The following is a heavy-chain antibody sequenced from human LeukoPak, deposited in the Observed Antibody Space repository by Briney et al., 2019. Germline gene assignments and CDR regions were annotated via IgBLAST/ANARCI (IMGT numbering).Heavy chain of an antibody. CDR2: IRDSGET. D-gene: IGHD4-17*01. V-gene: IGHV3-66*03. CDR3: ARDRAVTQDWVEFDP. CDR1: GFSVSNYY. J-gene: IGHJ5*02. Sequence: GGSLRLSCAGSGFSVSNYYMSWVRQAPGKGLEWVSLIRDSGETFYADSVKGRFTISRDNSKNTMYLQLNRLRVEDTAVYFCARDRAVTQDWVEFDPWGQGTLVTVSS.